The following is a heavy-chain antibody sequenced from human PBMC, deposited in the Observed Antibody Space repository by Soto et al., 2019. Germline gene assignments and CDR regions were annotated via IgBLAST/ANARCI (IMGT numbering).Heavy chain of an antibody. D-gene: IGHD4-4*01. CDR1: GFTVTSNC. CDR3: AKHRQYPPEYFHY. V-gene: IGHV3-23*01. CDR2: ISPNGQGI. Sequence: GGSLRLSCGVCGFTVTSNCVSWVRQAPGKGLEWVSAISPNGQGIWYADSVKGRFTISREISRKTVFLQMDSLRAEDTAVYYCAKHRQYPPEYFHYLGQGILLSVCS. J-gene: IGHJ4*02.